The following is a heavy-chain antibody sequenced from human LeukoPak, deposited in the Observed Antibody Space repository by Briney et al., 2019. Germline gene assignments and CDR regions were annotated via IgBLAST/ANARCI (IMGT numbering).Heavy chain of an antibody. CDR2: ISSSSYI. CDR1: GFTFSSYS. CDR3: ARDVVGATIRYFDY. J-gene: IGHJ4*02. V-gene: IGHV3-21*01. D-gene: IGHD1-26*01. Sequence: PGGSLRLSCAASGFTFSSYSMNWVRQAPGKGLEWVSSISSSSYIYYADSVKGRFTISRDNAKNSLYLQMNRLRAEDTAVYYCARDVVGATIRYFDYWGQGTLVTVSS.